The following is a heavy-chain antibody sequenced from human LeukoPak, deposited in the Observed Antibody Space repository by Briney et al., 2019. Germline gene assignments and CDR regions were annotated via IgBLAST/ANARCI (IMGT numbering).Heavy chain of an antibody. Sequence: ASVKLSCKASGYTFTNHTMNWVPQAPGQGLEWMGCINTNTGNPTYAQGFTGRYIFSWDTSVNTASLQITSLNAQDNTVCYCARDAGIEAYMDVWGKGTTVTVSS. J-gene: IGHJ6*03. CDR3: ARDAGIEAYMDV. D-gene: IGHD3-10*01. V-gene: IGHV7-4-1*02. CDR2: INTNTGNP. CDR1: GYTFTNHT.